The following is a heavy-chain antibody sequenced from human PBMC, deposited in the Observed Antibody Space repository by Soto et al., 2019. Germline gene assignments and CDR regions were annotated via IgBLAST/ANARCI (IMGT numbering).Heavy chain of an antibody. Sequence: QVQLVQSGAEVKKPESSVKVSGKTSGGTFVRHVISWVRQAPGQGPEWMGKINPLSGISNYAQKFQDRVTFTADTDSSTAYMELSSLRSDDTAVYYCATPACAATWCSPSHNLDHWGQGTLVTVSS. D-gene: IGHD2-2*01. CDR1: GGTFVRHV. J-gene: IGHJ4*02. V-gene: IGHV1-69*09. CDR2: INPLSGIS. CDR3: ATPACAATWCSPSHNLDH.